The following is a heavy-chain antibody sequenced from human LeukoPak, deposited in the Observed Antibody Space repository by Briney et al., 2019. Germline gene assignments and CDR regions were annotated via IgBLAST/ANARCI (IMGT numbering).Heavy chain of an antibody. D-gene: IGHD2-2*01. J-gene: IGHJ3*02. Sequence: GGSLRLSCAASGFTFSNYAMTWVRQAPGKGLEWVSSISGSGGSTYYADSVRGRFTIFRDNSKNTLYLQMNSLRTEDTAVYYCAKLTVPLDAFDIWGQGTMVTVSS. CDR2: ISGSGGST. V-gene: IGHV3-23*01. CDR3: AKLTVPLDAFDI. CDR1: GFTFSNYA.